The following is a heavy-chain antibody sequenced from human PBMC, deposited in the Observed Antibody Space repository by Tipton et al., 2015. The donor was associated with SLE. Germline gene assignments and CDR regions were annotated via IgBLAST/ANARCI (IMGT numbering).Heavy chain of an antibody. Sequence: GSLRLSCAASGFTFSKSWMTWVRQAPGKGLEWLANINEDGSEKYYIDAVKDRFTISRDNAKNSLYLQLNNLRADDTAVYYCARESGLAVLGDHWGQGTLVIVSS. J-gene: IGHJ4*02. V-gene: IGHV3-7*01. CDR2: INEDGSEK. CDR1: GFTFSKSW. D-gene: IGHD6-19*01. CDR3: ARESGLAVLGDH.